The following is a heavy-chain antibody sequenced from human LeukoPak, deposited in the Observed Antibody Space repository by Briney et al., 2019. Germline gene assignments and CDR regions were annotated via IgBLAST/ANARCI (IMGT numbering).Heavy chain of an antibody. Sequence: GGSLRLSCAASGFTFSSYAMSWVRQAPGKGLEWVSAISGSGGSTYYADSVKGRFTISRDNSKNTLYPQMNSLRAEDTAVYYCAKYSWSGSYFLRHYFDYWGQGTLVTVSS. D-gene: IGHD1-26*01. V-gene: IGHV3-23*01. J-gene: IGHJ4*02. CDR2: ISGSGGST. CDR1: GFTFSSYA. CDR3: AKYSWSGSYFLRHYFDY.